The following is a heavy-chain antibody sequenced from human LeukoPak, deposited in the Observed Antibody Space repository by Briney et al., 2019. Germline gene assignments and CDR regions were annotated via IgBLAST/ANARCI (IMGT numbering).Heavy chain of an antibody. V-gene: IGHV1-2*02. D-gene: IGHD6-13*01. CDR2: INPNSGGT. CDR3: ARDYSSSWYLPDY. Sequence: ASVKVSCKASGYTFTGYYMHWVRQAPGQGLEWMGWINPNSGGTNYAQKFQGRVTMTRDTSISTAYMELSRLRSDDTAVYYCARDYSSSWYLPDYWGQGTLATVSS. CDR1: GYTFTGYY. J-gene: IGHJ4*02.